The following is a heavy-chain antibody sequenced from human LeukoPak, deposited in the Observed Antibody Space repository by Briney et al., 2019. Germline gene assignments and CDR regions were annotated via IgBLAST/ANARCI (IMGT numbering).Heavy chain of an antibody. CDR1: GFTFSSYW. V-gene: IGHV3-74*01. CDR3: AKRYTYYFDY. Sequence: GGSLRLSCAASGFTFSSYWMNWVRQAPGKGLVWVSRIASDGSSTTYADSVKGRFTISRDNSKNTLYLQMNSLRAEDTALYYCAKRYTYYFDYWARESWSPFPQ. J-gene: IGHJ4*02. CDR2: IASDGSST. D-gene: IGHD1-1*01.